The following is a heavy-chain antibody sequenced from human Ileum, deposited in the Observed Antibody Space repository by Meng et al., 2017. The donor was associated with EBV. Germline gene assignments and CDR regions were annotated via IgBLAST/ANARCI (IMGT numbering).Heavy chain of an antibody. CDR2: IYHHGTT. CDR1: GGSIISSKW. D-gene: IGHD3-22*01. J-gene: IGHJ5*02. Sequence: QVQRQESGPRLVKPSGPVSPTCAVSGGSIISSKWWSWVRQSPGTGLEWIGEIYHHGTTNYNPSLKSRVTISVDTSKNKFFLNLTSLTAADTAVYYCARLDSSGYYFGGWFDPWGQGILVTVSS. CDR3: ARLDSSGYYFGGWFDP. V-gene: IGHV4-4*02.